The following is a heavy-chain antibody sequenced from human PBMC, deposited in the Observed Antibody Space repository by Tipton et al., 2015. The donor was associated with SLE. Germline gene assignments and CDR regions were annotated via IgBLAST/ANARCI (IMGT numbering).Heavy chain of an antibody. V-gene: IGHV4-38-2*01. Sequence: TLSLTCAVSGYSITHDHNCGWIRQPPGKGLEWRGRIHHSGKTYYNPSLKSRVTMSVDTSKNHLSLNLSSVTVAGTAVYYCATPEGENGDYDTWGQGTLVTVS. J-gene: IGHJ5*02. CDR3: ATPEGENGDYDT. CDR1: GYSITHDHN. CDR2: IHHSGKT. D-gene: IGHD4-17*01.